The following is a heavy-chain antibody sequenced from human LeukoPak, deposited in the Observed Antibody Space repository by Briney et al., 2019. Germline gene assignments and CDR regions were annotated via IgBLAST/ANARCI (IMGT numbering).Heavy chain of an antibody. Sequence: ASVKVSCKASGGTFSSYAISWVRQAPGQGLEWMGGIIPIFGTANYAQKFQGRVTITADESTSTAYMELSSLRSEDTAVYYCAREGYCSGGSCYGTFDYWGQGTLVTASS. CDR1: GGTFSSYA. V-gene: IGHV1-69*13. CDR2: IIPIFGTA. J-gene: IGHJ4*02. D-gene: IGHD2-15*01. CDR3: AREGYCSGGSCYGTFDY.